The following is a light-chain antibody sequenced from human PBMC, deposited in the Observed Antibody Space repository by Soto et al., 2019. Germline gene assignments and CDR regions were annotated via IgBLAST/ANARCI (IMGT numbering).Light chain of an antibody. CDR2: GAS. V-gene: IGKV3-20*01. CDR1: QAVSNSY. J-gene: IGKJ2*01. CDR3: QQYNVSPYT. Sequence: EIVLTQSPATLSLSPGDRATLSCEASQAVSNSYLAWFQQKPGQAPRLLIYGASTRATGIPDRFSGSGSGIVFTLTISRLEAEDFAVFYCQQYNVSPYTFGQGTKLEIK.